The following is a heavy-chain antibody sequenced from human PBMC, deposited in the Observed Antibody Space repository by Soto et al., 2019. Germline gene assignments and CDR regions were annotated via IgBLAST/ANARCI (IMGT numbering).Heavy chain of an antibody. J-gene: IGHJ6*03. CDR3: ARGRIAARPHWVGYYYYYYMDV. CDR2: IYYSGST. CDR1: GGSISSYY. D-gene: IGHD6-6*01. V-gene: IGHV4-59*01. Sequence: SETLSLTCAVSGGSISSYYWSWIRQPPGKGLEWIGYIYYSGSTNYNPSLKSRVTISVDTSKNQFSLKLSSVTAADTAVYYCARGRIAARPHWVGYYYYYYMDVWGKGTTVTAP.